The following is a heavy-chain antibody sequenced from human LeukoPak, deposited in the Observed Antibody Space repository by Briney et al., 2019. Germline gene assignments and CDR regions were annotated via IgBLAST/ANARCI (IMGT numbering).Heavy chain of an antibody. CDR2: ISYEGSNK. V-gene: IGHV3-30*03. J-gene: IGHJ6*02. D-gene: IGHD2-2*01. CDR3: ARDRVFCSSTSCPYYYYGMDV. CDR1: GFTFRNYG. Sequence: PGRSLRLSCAASGFTFRNYGMHWVRQAPGKGLEWVAVISYEGSNKYYTDSVKGRFTISRDNSKNTLYLQMNSLRAEDTAVYYCARDRVFCSSTSCPYYYYGMDVWGQGTTVTVSS.